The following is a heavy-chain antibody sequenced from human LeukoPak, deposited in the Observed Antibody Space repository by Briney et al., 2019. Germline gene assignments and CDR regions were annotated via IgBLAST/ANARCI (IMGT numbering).Heavy chain of an antibody. CDR1: GYTFTNYA. CDR2: INAGNGDT. D-gene: IGHD2-2*01. V-gene: IGHV1-3*01. J-gene: IGHJ4*02. Sequence: ASVKVSCKASGYTFTNYALHWVRQAPGQRVEWMGWINAGNGDTKYSQKFQGRVTITRDTSASTAYMVLSSLRSEDTAVYHCARGYCSTTSCQYYFDYWGQGTLVTVSS. CDR3: ARGYCSTTSCQYYFDY.